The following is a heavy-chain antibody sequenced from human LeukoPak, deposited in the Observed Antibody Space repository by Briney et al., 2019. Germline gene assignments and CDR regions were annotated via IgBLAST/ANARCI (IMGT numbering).Heavy chain of an antibody. Sequence: SQTLSLTCTVSGVSIISGGCYWSWIRQHPGKGRDCIAYIYYSGSTYYNPSLQSRVTISVDTSKNQFSLNLSSVTAADTAVYYCARHPPHMRDYFDYWGQGALVTVSS. V-gene: IGHV4-31*03. CDR1: GVSIISGGCY. CDR3: ARHPPHMRDYFDY. CDR2: IYYSGST. J-gene: IGHJ4*02. D-gene: IGHD2-2*01.